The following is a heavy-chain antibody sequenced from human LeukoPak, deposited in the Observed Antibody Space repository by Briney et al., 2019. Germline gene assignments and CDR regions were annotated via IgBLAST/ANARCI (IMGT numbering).Heavy chain of an antibody. V-gene: IGHV4-61*01. D-gene: IGHD1-26*01. Sequence: PSETLSLTCTVSGGSVSSGSYYWSWIRQPPGKGLEWIGYIYYSGSTNYNPSLKSRVTISVDTSKNLFSLKLSSVTAADTAVYYCARTDDPWEAFDYWGQGTPVTVSS. CDR2: IYYSGST. J-gene: IGHJ4*02. CDR3: ARTDDPWEAFDY. CDR1: GGSVSSGSYY.